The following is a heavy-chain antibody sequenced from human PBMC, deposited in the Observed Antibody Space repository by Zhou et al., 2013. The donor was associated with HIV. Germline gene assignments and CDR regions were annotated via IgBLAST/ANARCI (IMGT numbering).Heavy chain of an antibody. CDR1: GYTLANLA. CDR2: FDPEDVMT. J-gene: IGHJ4*02. V-gene: IGHV1-24*01. D-gene: IGHD3-16*01. CDR3: GTIPHLSGSTVDMTAIGGGDY. Sequence: QVQLLQSGAEVKPPGASVKVSCKVVGYTLANLAIHWVRQPPGQGPEWMGGFDPEDVMTVYAQRFQGRVTLTQDASSDTAYMSMSGLTSDDTAVYYCGTIPHLSGSTVDMTAIGGGDYWGRGTRSPSPQ.